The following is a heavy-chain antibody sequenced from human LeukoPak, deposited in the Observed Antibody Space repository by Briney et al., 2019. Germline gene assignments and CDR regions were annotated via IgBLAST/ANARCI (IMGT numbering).Heavy chain of an antibody. CDR3: ARGFRGPNFDY. CDR2: IHYSGST. V-gene: IGHV4-38-2*02. D-gene: IGHD3-10*01. J-gene: IGHJ4*02. Sequence: SETLSLTCHVSGYSISSAYYWGWIRQPPGKELEWIGSIHYSGSTSYNPSLKSRVTISGDTSKSQFSLKLSSVTAADTAVYYCARGFRGPNFDYWGQGTLVTVSS. CDR1: GYSISSAYY.